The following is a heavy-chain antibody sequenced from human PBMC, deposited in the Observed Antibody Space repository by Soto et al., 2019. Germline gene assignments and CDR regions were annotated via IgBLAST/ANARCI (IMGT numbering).Heavy chain of an antibody. Sequence: PGESLKISCQGSGYTFPNYWLGWVRQMPGKGLEWMGIIYPDDSDTRYSPSFRGQVTISVGKSISTAHLQWSSLKASDTAMYYCARPGYSDYGMDIWGQGTTVTVSS. J-gene: IGHJ6*02. D-gene: IGHD1-26*01. CDR1: GYTFPNYW. V-gene: IGHV5-51*01. CDR2: IYPDDSDT. CDR3: ARPGYSDYGMDI.